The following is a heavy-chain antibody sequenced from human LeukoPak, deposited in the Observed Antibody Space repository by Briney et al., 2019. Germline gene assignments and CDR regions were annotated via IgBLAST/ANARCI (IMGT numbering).Heavy chain of an antibody. Sequence: ASVKVSCKASGYIFIDYYMHWVRQAPGQGLGWMGRINPNSGGTNYAQKFQGRVTMTRDTSIITAYMELSRLRSDDTAVYYCATGGRPRIDYWGQGTLVTVSS. J-gene: IGHJ4*02. D-gene: IGHD2-15*01. V-gene: IGHV1-2*06. CDR3: ATGGRPRIDY. CDR2: INPNSGGT. CDR1: GYIFIDYY.